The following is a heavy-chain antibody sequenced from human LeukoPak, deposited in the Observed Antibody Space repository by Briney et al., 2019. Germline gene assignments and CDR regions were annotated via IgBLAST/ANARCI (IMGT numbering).Heavy chain of an antibody. CDR2: ISSSSSTI. CDR1: GFTFSDYW. V-gene: IGHV3-48*01. D-gene: IGHD3-22*01. Sequence: PGGSLRLSCAASGFTFSDYWMNWVRQAPGKGLEWVSYISSSSSTIYYADSVKGRFTISRDNAKNSLYLQMNSLRAEDTAVYYCARADSSGYYHPINWGQGTLVTVSS. J-gene: IGHJ4*02. CDR3: ARADSSGYYHPIN.